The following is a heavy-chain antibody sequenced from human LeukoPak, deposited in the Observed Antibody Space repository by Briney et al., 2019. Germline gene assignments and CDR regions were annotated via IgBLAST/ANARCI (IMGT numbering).Heavy chain of an antibody. J-gene: IGHJ3*01. Sequence: SETLSLTCTVSGDSVSVYSWNWLRQSPGKGLEWIAYMYYSGTTNYNPSLDNRVAISLDLSRHQFSLRLNSVTAADTAVYFCARHRWVPAFDVWGQGTMVTVSS. CDR3: ARHRWVPAFDV. V-gene: IGHV4-59*02. CDR1: GDSVSVYS. CDR2: MYYSGTT. D-gene: IGHD4-23*01.